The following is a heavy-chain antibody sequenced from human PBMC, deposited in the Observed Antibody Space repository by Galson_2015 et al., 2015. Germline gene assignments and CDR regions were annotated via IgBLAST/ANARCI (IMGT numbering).Heavy chain of an antibody. CDR1: GDSVSSNSAA. J-gene: IGHJ5*02. CDR3: AKGILGYCSGGSCYTRDNWFDP. CDR2: TYYRSKWYN. Sequence: CAISGDSVSSNSAAWNWIRQSPSRGLEWLGRTYYRSKWYNDYAVSVKSRITINPDTSKNQFSLQLNSVTPEDTAVYYCAKGILGYCSGGSCYTRDNWFDPWGQGTLVTVSS. D-gene: IGHD2-15*01. V-gene: IGHV6-1*01.